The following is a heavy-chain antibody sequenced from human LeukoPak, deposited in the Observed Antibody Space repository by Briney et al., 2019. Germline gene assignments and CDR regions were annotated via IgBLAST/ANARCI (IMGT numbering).Heavy chain of an antibody. Sequence: GGSLRLSCAASGFTFSSYGMHWVCQAPGKGLEWVAVISYDGSNKYYADSVKGRFTISRDNSKNTLYLQMNSLRAEDTAVYYCAKGIVGATWHDFTDYWGQGTLVTVSS. CDR3: AKGIVGATWHDFTDY. CDR2: ISYDGSNK. D-gene: IGHD1-26*01. J-gene: IGHJ4*02. CDR1: GFTFSSYG. V-gene: IGHV3-30*18.